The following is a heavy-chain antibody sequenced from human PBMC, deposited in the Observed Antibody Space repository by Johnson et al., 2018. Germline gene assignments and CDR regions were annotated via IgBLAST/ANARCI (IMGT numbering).Heavy chain of an antibody. Sequence: QVQLVQSGGGLVKPGGSLRLSCAASGFTFSSYGMHWVRQAPGKGLEWVAVISYDGSNKYYADSVKGRFTISRANSKNTLYLQMNSRRAGETAVYYCAKGEQWLDAGVQHWGQGTLVTVSS. D-gene: IGHD6-19*01. CDR3: AKGEQWLDAGVQH. CDR1: GFTFSSYG. J-gene: IGHJ1*01. CDR2: ISYDGSNK. V-gene: IGHV3-30*18.